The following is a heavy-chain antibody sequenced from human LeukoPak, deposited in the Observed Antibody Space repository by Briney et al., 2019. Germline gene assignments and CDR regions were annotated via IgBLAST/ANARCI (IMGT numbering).Heavy chain of an antibody. CDR2: ISYDGSNK. J-gene: IGHJ6*02. V-gene: IGHV3-30*04. D-gene: IGHD3-3*01. CDR1: GFTFSSYA. CDR3: ARDLFLEWLESYGIDV. Sequence: GGSLRLSCAASGFTFSSYAMHWVRQAPGKGLEWVAVISYDGSNKYYADSVKGRFTISRDNSKNTLYLQMNSLRAEDTAVYYCARDLFLEWLESYGIDVWGQGTTVTVSS.